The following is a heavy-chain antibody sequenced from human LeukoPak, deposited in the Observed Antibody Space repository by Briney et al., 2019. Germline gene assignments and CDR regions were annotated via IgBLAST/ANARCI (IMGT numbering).Heavy chain of an antibody. Sequence: ASVKVSCKASGGTFSSYAISWVRQAPGQGLEWMGGIIPIFGTANYAQKFQGRVTITADESTSTAYMELSSVRSEDTAVYYGARSGASYCSGGSCYGGEDYWGQGTLVTVSS. CDR2: IIPIFGTA. V-gene: IGHV1-69*13. CDR3: ARSGASYCSGGSCYGGEDY. D-gene: IGHD2-15*01. J-gene: IGHJ4*02. CDR1: GGTFSSYA.